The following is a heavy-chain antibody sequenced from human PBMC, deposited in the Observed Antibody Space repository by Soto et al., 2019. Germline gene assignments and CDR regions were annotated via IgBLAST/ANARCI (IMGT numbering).Heavy chain of an antibody. CDR1: GFTFSNAW. CDR3: TTGRVVVVAENWFDP. J-gene: IGHJ5*02. CDR2: IKSKTDGGTT. D-gene: IGHD2-15*01. V-gene: IGHV3-15*07. Sequence: GGSLRLSCAASGFTFSNAWMNWVRQAPGKGLEWVGRIKSKTDGGTTDYAAPVKGRFTISRDDSKNTLYLQMNSLKTEDTAVYYCTTGRVVVVAENWFDPWGQGTLVTVSS.